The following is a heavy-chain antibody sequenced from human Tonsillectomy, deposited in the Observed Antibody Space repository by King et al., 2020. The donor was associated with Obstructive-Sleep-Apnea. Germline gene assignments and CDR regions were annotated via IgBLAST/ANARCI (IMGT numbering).Heavy chain of an antibody. CDR2: IYHSGST. V-gene: IGHV4-38-2*02. CDR1: GYSISSGYY. J-gene: IGHJ4*02. Sequence: VQLQESGPGLVKPSETLSLTCTVSGYSISSGYYWGWIRQPPGKGLEWIGSIYHSGSTYYNPSLKSRVTISVDTSKNQFSLKLSSVTAADTAVYYCARYYGDYPYYFDYWGQGTLVTVSS. CDR3: ARYYGDYPYYFDY. D-gene: IGHD4-17*01.